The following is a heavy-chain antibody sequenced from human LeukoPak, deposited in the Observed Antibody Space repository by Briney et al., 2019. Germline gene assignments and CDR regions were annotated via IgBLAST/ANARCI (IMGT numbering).Heavy chain of an antibody. J-gene: IGHJ6*03. V-gene: IGHV3-23*01. CDR1: GFTFSTYA. Sequence: GGTLRLSCAASGFTFSTYAMSWVRQAPGKGLEWVSGISGSGGSTFYADSVKGRFTISRDNSKNTLYLQMNSLRAEDTAVYYCAKCILTGYYKGYMAVWGKGTTVTISS. D-gene: IGHD3-9*01. CDR2: ISGSGGST. CDR3: AKCILTGYYKGYMAV.